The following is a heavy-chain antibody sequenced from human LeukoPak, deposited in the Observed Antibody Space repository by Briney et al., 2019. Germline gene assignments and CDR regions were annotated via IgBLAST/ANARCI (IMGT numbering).Heavy chain of an antibody. D-gene: IGHD2-8*01. J-gene: IGHJ4*02. V-gene: IGHV3-48*04. CDR2: ISSTSNAI. Sequence: PGGSLRLSCAASAFTFSSYNMNWVRQAPGRGLEWVSHISSTSNAIYYADSVKGRFTISRDNAKNSLYLQMNSLRAEDTAVYYCARDFSMTYWGQGTLVTVSS. CDR1: AFTFSSYN. CDR3: ARDFSMTY.